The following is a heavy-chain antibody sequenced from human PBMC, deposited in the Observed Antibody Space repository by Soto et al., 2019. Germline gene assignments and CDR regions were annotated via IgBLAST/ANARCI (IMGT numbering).Heavy chain of an antibody. J-gene: IGHJ6*02. CDR3: TTPYDFWSGSPYYYYYGMDV. V-gene: IGHV3-15*07. CDR2: IKSKTDGGTT. CDR1: GFTFSNAW. Sequence: ESGGGLVKPGGSLRLSCAASGFTFSNAWMNWVRQAPGKGLEWVGRIKSKTDGGTTDYAAPVKGRFTISRDDSKNTLYLQMNSLKTEDTAVYYCTTPYDFWSGSPYYYYYGMDVWGQGTTVTVSS. D-gene: IGHD3-3*01.